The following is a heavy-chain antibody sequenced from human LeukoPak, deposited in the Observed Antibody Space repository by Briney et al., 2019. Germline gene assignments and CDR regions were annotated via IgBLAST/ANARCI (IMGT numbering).Heavy chain of an antibody. Sequence: PGGSLRLSCAASGFTFSSYAMHWVRQAPGKGLEWVAVISYDGSNKYYADSVKGRFTISRDNSKNTLYLQMNSLRAEDTAVYYCARDRGTIFGVVIYYFDHWGREPWSPSPQ. V-gene: IGHV3-30-3*01. CDR3: ARDRGTIFGVVIYYFDH. CDR1: GFTFSSYA. CDR2: ISYDGSNK. D-gene: IGHD3-3*01. J-gene: IGHJ4*02.